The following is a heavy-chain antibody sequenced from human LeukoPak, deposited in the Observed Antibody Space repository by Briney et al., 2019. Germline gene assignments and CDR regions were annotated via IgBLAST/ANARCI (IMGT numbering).Heavy chain of an antibody. V-gene: IGHV3-30-3*01. CDR2: ISYDGSNK. CDR3: ARQFSIVATALDY. D-gene: IGHD5-12*01. J-gene: IGHJ4*02. CDR1: GFTFSSYA. Sequence: GGSLRLSCAASGFTFSSYAMHWVRQAPGKGLEWVAVISYDGSNKYYADSVKGRFTISRDNSKNTLYLQMNSLRAEDTAVYYCARQFSIVATALDYWGQGTLVTVSS.